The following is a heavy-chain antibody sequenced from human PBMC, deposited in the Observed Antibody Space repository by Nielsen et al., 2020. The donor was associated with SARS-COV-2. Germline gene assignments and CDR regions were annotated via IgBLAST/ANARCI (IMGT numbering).Heavy chain of an antibody. CDR3: ARDRDQQLVYYYYGMDV. V-gene: IGHV3-48*04. D-gene: IGHD6-13*01. CDR1: GFTFSSYS. CDR2: ISSSSSTI. J-gene: IGHJ6*02. Sequence: GGSLRLSCAASGFTFSSYSMNWVRQAPGKGLEWVSYISSSSSTIYYADSVKGRFTISRDNAKNSLYLQMNSLRAEDTAVYYCARDRDQQLVYYYYGMDVWGQGTTVTVSS.